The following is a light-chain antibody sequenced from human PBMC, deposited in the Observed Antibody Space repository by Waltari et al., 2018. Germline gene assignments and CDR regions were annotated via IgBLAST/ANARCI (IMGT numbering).Light chain of an antibody. CDR3: QHYVRLPGS. CDR1: QSVGRS. CDR2: GAS. V-gene: IGKV3-20*01. Sequence: EIVLTQSPGTLSLSPGERATLSCRASQSVGRSVTWYQQKPGQVPRLLIYGASSRATGIPDRFSGSGSGTDFSLTISRLEPEDFALYYCQHYVRLPGSFGQGTKVDIK. J-gene: IGKJ1*01.